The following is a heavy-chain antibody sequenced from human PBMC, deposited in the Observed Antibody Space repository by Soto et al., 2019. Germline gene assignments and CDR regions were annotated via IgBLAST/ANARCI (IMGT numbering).Heavy chain of an antibody. CDR1: GFTFSSYA. Sequence: PGGSLRLSCAASGFTFSSYAMRWVRQAPGKGLEWVSAISDSGGSTYYADSVKGRFTISRDNSKNTLYLQMNSLRAEDTAVYYCAKDLFFLNSSGWYPIPPEFDYWGQGTLVTVSS. CDR2: ISDSGGST. J-gene: IGHJ4*02. V-gene: IGHV3-23*01. CDR3: AKDLFFLNSSGWYPIPPEFDY. D-gene: IGHD6-19*01.